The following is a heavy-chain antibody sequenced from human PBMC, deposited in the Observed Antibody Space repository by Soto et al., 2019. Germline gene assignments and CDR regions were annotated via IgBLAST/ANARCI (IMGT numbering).Heavy chain of an antibody. D-gene: IGHD5-12*01. V-gene: IGHV3-21*01. CDR1: GFTFSSYS. J-gene: IGHJ4*02. CDR2: ISSSSSYI. Sequence: GGSLRLSCAASGFTFSSYSMNWVRQAPGKGLEWVSSISSSSSYIYYADSVKGRFTISRDKAKNSLYLQMNSLRAEDTDVYYCARVGVYSGYDYFDYWGQGTLVTVSS. CDR3: ARVGVYSGYDYFDY.